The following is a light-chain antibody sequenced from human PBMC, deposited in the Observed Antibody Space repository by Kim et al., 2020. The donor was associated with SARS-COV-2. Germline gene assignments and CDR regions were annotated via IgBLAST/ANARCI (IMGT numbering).Light chain of an antibody. CDR3: LQYTSHVLS. Sequence: SASGGDRVTITCRASKGIRNDLTWYQQKPGQAPKRLIYSASKLQTGVPSRFSGSGSGTEFTLTISNVQPEDFATYYCLQYTSHVLSFGGGTKVDIK. J-gene: IGKJ4*01. CDR1: KGIRND. CDR2: SAS. V-gene: IGKV1-17*02.